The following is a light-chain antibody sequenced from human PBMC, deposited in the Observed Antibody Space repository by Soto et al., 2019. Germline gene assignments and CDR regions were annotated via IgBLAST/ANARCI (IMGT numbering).Light chain of an antibody. Sequence: EIVLTQSPGTLSLSPGERATLSCRASQSVSSNLAWYQQKPGQPPRLLIYGASTRATGIPARFSGSGSGTEFTLTISSLQSEDFAVYYCQQYNNWVTFGPGTKVDIK. V-gene: IGKV3-15*01. J-gene: IGKJ3*01. CDR2: GAS. CDR3: QQYNNWVT. CDR1: QSVSSN.